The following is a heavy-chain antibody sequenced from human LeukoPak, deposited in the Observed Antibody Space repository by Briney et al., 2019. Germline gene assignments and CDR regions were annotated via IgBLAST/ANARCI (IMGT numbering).Heavy chain of an antibody. CDR3: ARELYSSSWSRAFDI. V-gene: IGHV4-30-2*01. CDR2: IYPRGST. J-gene: IGHJ3*02. Sequence: SQTLSLTCVVSGDSISRGSYSWTWIRQAPGKGLEWIGYIYPRGSTYYNPSLKSRVTMSIDKSQNRFSLNLTSVTAADTAVYYCARELYSSSWSRAFDIWGQGTMVTVSS. CDR1: GDSISRGSYS. D-gene: IGHD6-13*01.